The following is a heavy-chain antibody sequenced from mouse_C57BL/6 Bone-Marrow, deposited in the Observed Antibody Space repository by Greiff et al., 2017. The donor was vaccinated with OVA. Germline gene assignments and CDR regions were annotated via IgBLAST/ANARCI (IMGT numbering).Heavy chain of an antibody. J-gene: IGHJ4*01. Sequence: DVQGVESGGGLVKPGGSLKLSCAASGFTFSSYAMSWVRQTPEKRLEWVATISDVGSYTYYPDNVKGRFTISRDNAKNNLYLQMSHLKSEDTAMYYCARDRSYYLYAMDYWGQGTSVTVSS. CDR3: ARDRSYYLYAMDY. CDR1: GFTFSSYA. D-gene: IGHD1-1*01. V-gene: IGHV5-4*01. CDR2: ISDVGSYT.